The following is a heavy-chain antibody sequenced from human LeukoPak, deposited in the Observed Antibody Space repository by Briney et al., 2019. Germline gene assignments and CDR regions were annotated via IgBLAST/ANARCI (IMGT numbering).Heavy chain of an antibody. V-gene: IGHV1-69*05. J-gene: IGHJ4*02. CDR2: IIPIFGTA. CDR1: GGTFSSYA. Sequence: ASVKVSCKASGGTFSSYAISWVRQAPGQGLEWMGGIIPIFGTANYAQKFQGRVTITTDESTSTAYMELSSLRSEDTAVYYCAEAGADGEFWSGSFVYWGQGTLVTVSS. CDR3: AEAGADGEFWSGSFVY. D-gene: IGHD3-3*01.